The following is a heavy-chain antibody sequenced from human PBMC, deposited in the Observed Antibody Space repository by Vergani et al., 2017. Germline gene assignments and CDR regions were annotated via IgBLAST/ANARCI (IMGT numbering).Heavy chain of an antibody. J-gene: IGHJ6*03. D-gene: IGHD6-25*01. CDR1: GDSISSGYY. Sequence: QVQLQESGPGLVKPSETLSLTCSVSGDSISSGYYWGWIRQPPGKGLEWIGYIFYSGTTYDNPSLRSRLTISVDTSQNQFSLKLRSVTAADTAVYYCARVDTQVPATSHFYYMDVWGKGTTVVVSS. CDR3: ARVDTQVPATSHFYYMDV. V-gene: IGHV4-38-2*02. CDR2: IFYSGTT.